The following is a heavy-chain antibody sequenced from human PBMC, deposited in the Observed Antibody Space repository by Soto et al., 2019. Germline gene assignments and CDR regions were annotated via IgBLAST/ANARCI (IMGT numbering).Heavy chain of an antibody. V-gene: IGHV1-18*01. CDR2: IGAYNGNT. D-gene: IGHD2-2*01. J-gene: IGHJ3*02. CDR1: GYTFTSYG. Sequence: GASVKVSCKASGYTFTSYGISWVRQAPGQGLEWMGWIGAYNGNTNYAQKLQGRVTMTTDTSTSTAYMELRSLRSDDTAVYYCARAHKVPAASDAFDIWGQGTMVTVSS. CDR3: ARAHKVPAASDAFDI.